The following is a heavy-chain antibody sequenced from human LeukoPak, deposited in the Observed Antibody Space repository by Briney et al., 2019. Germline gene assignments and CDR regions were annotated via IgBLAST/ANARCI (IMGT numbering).Heavy chain of an antibody. Sequence: ASVKVSSKASGYTFTSYGISSVRQAPGHGLEWMGWMSAYNGNTNYAQKLQGRVTMTTDTSTSTAYMELRSLRSDDTAVYYCARDLAYGSGSYSTLDYWGQGTLVTVSS. V-gene: IGHV1-18*01. CDR3: ARDLAYGSGSYSTLDY. CDR2: MSAYNGNT. CDR1: GYTFTSYG. J-gene: IGHJ4*02. D-gene: IGHD3-10*01.